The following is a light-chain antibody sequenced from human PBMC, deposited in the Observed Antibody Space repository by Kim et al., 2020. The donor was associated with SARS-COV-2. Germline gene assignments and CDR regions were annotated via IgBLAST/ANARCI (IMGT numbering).Light chain of an antibody. CDR3: QVWDNRAVV. J-gene: IGLJ3*02. CDR1: NIGSKN. V-gene: IGLV3-9*01. Sequence: SYELTQPLSVSVALGQTATITCAGTNIGSKNVHWYQQKPGQAPVLVIYMDTNRPSEIPERFSGSTSGNTATLTITRAQAGDEADYYCQVWDNRAVVFGGGTQLTVL. CDR2: MDT.